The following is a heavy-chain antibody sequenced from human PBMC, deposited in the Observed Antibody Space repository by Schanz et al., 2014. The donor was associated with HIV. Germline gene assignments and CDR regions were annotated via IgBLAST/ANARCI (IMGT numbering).Heavy chain of an antibody. CDR1: GFSFSTYG. D-gene: IGHD5-18*01. J-gene: IGHJ4*02. V-gene: IGHV3-7*01. CDR3: AKSNGGDTAVVQYYFDY. CDR2: IKEDGIEK. Sequence: VQLVESGGGVVQPGRSLRLSCVASGFSFSTYGIHWVRQAPGKGLEWVANIKEDGIEKYYVDSVKGRFTISRDNAKNSLYLNMYSLRAEDTAVYFCAKSNGGDTAVVQYYFDYWGQGTLVSVSS.